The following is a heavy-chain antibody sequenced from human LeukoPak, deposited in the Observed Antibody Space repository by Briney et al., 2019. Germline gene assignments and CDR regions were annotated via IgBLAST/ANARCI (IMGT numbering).Heavy chain of an antibody. J-gene: IGHJ4*02. CDR2: IYHSGST. Sequence: PSGTLSLTCAVSGGSISSSNWWSWVRQPPGKGLEWIGEIYHSGSTNYNPSLKSRVTISVDKSKNQFSLKLSSVTAADTAVYYCASLTPYYYDSSGYGGGYFDYWGQGTLVTVSS. V-gene: IGHV4-4*02. CDR1: GGSISSSNW. CDR3: ASLTPYYYDSSGYGGGYFDY. D-gene: IGHD3-22*01.